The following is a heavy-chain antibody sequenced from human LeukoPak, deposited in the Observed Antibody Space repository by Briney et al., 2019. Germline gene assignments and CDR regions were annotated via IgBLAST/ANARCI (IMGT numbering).Heavy chain of an antibody. Sequence: GGSLRLSCAASGFTFSSYGMHWVRQAPGKGLEWVAFIWYDGSNKYYADSVKGRFTISRDNSKNTLYLQMNSLRAEDTGVYYCAKERDTAMVTIDYWGQGTLVTVSS. V-gene: IGHV3-30*02. CDR2: IWYDGSNK. J-gene: IGHJ4*02. CDR1: GFTFSSYG. D-gene: IGHD5-18*01. CDR3: AKERDTAMVTIDY.